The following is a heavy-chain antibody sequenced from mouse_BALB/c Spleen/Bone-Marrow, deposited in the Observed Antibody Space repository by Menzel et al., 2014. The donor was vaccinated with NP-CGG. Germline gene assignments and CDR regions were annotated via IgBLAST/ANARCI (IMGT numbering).Heavy chain of an antibody. CDR3: ARYDCGWYFSD. CDR1: GFNFKDIY. D-gene: IGHD2-4*01. J-gene: IGHJ1*01. CDR2: IDPANGNT. Sequence: VQLQQSGAELVKPGASAKLSCSASGFNFKDIYMHWVKQRPEQGLEWIGRIDPANGNTKFDPKFQGKATITADTSSNTAYLQLSSLTSEDTAVYYCARYDCGWYFSDRGAGTTVTISS. V-gene: IGHV14-3*02.